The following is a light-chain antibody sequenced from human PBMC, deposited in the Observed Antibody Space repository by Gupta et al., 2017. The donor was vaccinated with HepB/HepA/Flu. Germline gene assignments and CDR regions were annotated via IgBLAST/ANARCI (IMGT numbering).Light chain of an antibody. V-gene: IGLV1-47*01. CDR2: RNN. CDR3: AAWDDSLSGHVV. Sequence: QSVLTQPPSASGTPGPRVTISCSASSSNIGSNYVYWYQQLPGTAPKLLIYRNNQRPSGVPDRFSGSKSGTSASLAISGLRSEDEADYYCAAWDDSLSGHVVFGGGTKLTVL. J-gene: IGLJ2*01. CDR1: SSNIGSNY.